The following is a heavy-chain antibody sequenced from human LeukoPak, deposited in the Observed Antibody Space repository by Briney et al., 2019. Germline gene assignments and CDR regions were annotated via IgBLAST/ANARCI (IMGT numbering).Heavy chain of an antibody. V-gene: IGHV3-64D*09. Sequence: GGSLRLSCSASGFTLNDYAVHWVRQAPGKGLEYVSGITSNGGSTYYADSVKGRFTISRANSKNTLFLQMSSLRAEDTAVYYCVKSAVPVRGIIIGNFDYWGQGTLVTVSS. D-gene: IGHD3-10*01. J-gene: IGHJ4*02. CDR3: VKSAVPVRGIIIGNFDY. CDR2: ITSNGGST. CDR1: GFTLNDYA.